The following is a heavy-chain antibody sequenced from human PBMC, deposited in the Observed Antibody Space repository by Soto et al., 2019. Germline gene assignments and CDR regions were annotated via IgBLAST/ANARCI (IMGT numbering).Heavy chain of an antibody. CDR1: GYTFTGYY. V-gene: IGHV1-2*02. CDR2: INPNSGDT. J-gene: IGHJ6*02. Sequence: ASVKVSFKASGYTFTGYYVHWVRQAPGQGLEWMGWINPNSGDTYLAQRFQGRVTMNRDTSIGTAYMELRGLTSDDTAEYYCAKGGAIVAAGTRVYLYNAMDVWGQGTTVTVSS. CDR3: AKGGAIVAAGTRVYLYNAMDV. D-gene: IGHD1-26*01.